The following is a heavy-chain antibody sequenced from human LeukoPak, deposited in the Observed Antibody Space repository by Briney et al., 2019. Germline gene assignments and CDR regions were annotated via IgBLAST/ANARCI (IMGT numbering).Heavy chain of an antibody. D-gene: IGHD3-10*01. CDR2: INAGNGNT. CDR1: GYTFTNYA. CDR3: GTAMVRGLILE. J-gene: IGHJ4*02. Sequence: RRASVKVSYKASGYTFTNYAMHWVRQAPGQRLEWMGWINAGNGNTKYSQKFQDRVTITRDASASTAYMELSRLRSEDTAVYYCGTAMVRGLILEWGQGTLVTVSS. V-gene: IGHV1-3*01.